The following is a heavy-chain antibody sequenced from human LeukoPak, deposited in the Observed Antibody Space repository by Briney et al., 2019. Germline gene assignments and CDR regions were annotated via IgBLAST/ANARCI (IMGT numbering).Heavy chain of an antibody. V-gene: IGHV1-69*13. CDR1: GGTFSSYA. J-gene: IGHJ4*02. D-gene: IGHD3-22*01. Sequence: SVKVSCKASGGTFSSYAISWVRQAPGQGLEWMGGIIPIFGTANYAQKFQGRVTITADESTSTAYMELSSLRSEGTAVYYCARTNYDSSGFDYWGQGTLVTVSS. CDR2: IIPIFGTA. CDR3: ARTNYDSSGFDY.